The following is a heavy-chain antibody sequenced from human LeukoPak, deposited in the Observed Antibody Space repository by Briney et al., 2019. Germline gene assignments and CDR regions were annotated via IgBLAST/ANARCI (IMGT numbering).Heavy chain of an antibody. J-gene: IGHJ6*02. D-gene: IGHD3-22*01. Sequence: GGSLRLSCAASGFTFSSYGMHWVRQAPGKGLELVAVIWYDGSNKYYADSVKGRFTISRDNSKNTLYLQMNSLRAEDTAVYYCARGWYYYDSSPSVPYYYYGMDVWGQGTTVTVSS. CDR2: IWYDGSNK. CDR3: ARGWYYYDSSPSVPYYYYGMDV. V-gene: IGHV3-33*01. CDR1: GFTFSSYG.